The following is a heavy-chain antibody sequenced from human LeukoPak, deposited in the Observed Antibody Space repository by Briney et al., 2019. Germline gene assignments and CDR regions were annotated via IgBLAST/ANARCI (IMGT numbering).Heavy chain of an antibody. J-gene: IGHJ1*01. CDR1: GGSISSGSYY. CDR3: ASALFHWAEYFQH. V-gene: IGHV4-61*02. CDR2: IFTSGST. D-gene: IGHD2-21*01. Sequence: SQTLSLTCTVSGGSISSGSYYWSWIRQPAGKGLEWIGRIFTSGSTNYNPSLKSRVTISMDTSKNQFSLNLSSVTAADTAVYYCASALFHWAEYFQHWGQGTLVTVSS.